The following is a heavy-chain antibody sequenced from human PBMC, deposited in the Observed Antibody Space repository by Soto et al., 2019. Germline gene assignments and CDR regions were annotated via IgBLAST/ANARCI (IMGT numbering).Heavy chain of an antibody. J-gene: IGHJ4*02. Sequence: QITLKEAGPTLVKPTETLTLTCTFSGFSFTTTRMGVGWTRQPPGKALEWLAIIYWDGESRYNPLLRRRLTLSEDPSKNQVVLKMTNMDPKDTATYYCAHRDSTGTTTYFDSWGQGIPVTVAS. V-gene: IGHV2-5*02. D-gene: IGHD1-1*01. CDR3: AHRDSTGTTTYFDS. CDR1: GFSFTTTRMG. CDR2: IYWDGES.